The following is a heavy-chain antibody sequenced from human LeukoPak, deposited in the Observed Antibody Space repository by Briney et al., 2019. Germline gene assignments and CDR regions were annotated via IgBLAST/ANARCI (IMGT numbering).Heavy chain of an antibody. CDR2: IYYSGSA. CDR1: GGSISSGGYY. CDR3: ARVPLSPRDDYGDDYWYFDL. V-gene: IGHV4-31*03. D-gene: IGHD4-17*01. Sequence: SETLSLTCTVSGGSISSGGYYWSWIRQHPGKGLEWIGYIYYSGSAYYNPSLKSRVTISVDTSKNQFSLKLSSVTAADTAVYYCARVPLSPRDDYGDDYWYFDLWGRGTLVTVSS. J-gene: IGHJ2*01.